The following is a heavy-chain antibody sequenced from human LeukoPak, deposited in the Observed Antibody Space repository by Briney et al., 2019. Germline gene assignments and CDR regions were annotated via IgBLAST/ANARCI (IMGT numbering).Heavy chain of an antibody. CDR3: AREEESGLRYFDRAHWFDP. CDR1: GGTFSSYA. V-gene: IGHV1-69*13. CDR2: IIPIFGTA. J-gene: IGHJ5*02. Sequence: SVKVSCKASGGTFSSYAISWVRQAPGRGLEWMGGIIPIFGTANYAQKFQGRVTITADESTSTAYMELSSLRSEDTAVYYCAREEESGLRYFDRAHWFDPWGQGTLVTVSS. D-gene: IGHD3-9*01.